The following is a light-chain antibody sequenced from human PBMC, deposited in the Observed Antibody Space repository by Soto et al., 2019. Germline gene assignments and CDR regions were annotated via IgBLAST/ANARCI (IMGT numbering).Light chain of an antibody. CDR1: GSNIGSNS. Sequence: QSVLTQPPSASGTPGHRVSISCSGSGSNIGSNSVNWYQQLPGAAPKLLIYSNNQRPSGVPDRFSGSKSGASASLAISGLQSEDEADYYCAAWDDSLDGYVFGTGTKVTVL. V-gene: IGLV1-44*01. CDR2: SNN. CDR3: AAWDDSLDGYV. J-gene: IGLJ1*01.